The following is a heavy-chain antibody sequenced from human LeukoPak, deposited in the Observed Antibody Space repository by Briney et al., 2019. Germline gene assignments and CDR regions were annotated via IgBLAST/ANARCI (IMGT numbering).Heavy chain of an antibody. D-gene: IGHD5-12*01. CDR1: GGSISSYY. CDR2: IYTSGGT. J-gene: IGHJ4*02. CDR3: ARDLSWYSGYLFDY. V-gene: IGHV4-4*07. Sequence: SETLSLTCTVSGGSISSYYWSWIRQPAGKGLEWIGRIYTSGGTNYNPSLKSRVTMSVDTSKNQFSLKLSSVTAADTAVYYCARDLSWYSGYLFDYWGPGTLVTVSS.